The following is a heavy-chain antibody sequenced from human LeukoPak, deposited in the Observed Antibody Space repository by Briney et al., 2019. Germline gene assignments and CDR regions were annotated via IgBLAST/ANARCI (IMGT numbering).Heavy chain of an antibody. D-gene: IGHD1-14*01. CDR1: GFTFSSYS. Sequence: KPGGSLRLSCAASGFTFSSYSMNWVRQAPGKGLEWVSSISSSSSYTYYADSVKGRFTISRDNAKSSLYLQMNSLRAEDTAVYYCAKPPPLDWGQGTLVTVSS. CDR2: ISSSSSYT. CDR3: AKPPPLD. J-gene: IGHJ4*02. V-gene: IGHV3-21*01.